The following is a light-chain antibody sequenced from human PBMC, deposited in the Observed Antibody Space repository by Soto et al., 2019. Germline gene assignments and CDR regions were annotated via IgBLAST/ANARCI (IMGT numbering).Light chain of an antibody. CDR3: QQYHSYSPT. CDR2: DAS. CDR1: QSISSW. J-gene: IGKJ1*01. Sequence: DIQMTQSPSTLSASVGDRVTITCWASQSISSWLAWYQQKPGKAPNLLIYDASSLESGVPSRFSGSGSGTEFTLTISSLQPDDFATYYCQQYHSYSPTFGQGTKVEIK. V-gene: IGKV1-5*01.